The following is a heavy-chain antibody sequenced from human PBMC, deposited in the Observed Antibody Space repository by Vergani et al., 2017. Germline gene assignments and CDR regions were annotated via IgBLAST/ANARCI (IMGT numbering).Heavy chain of an antibody. CDR2: IYTSGAT. J-gene: IGHJ4*02. D-gene: IGHD6-13*01. CDR3: AREKGMYSSSWYIDY. V-gene: IGHV4-61*02. CDR1: GGSFSTGGQS. Sequence: QVQLQESGPGLVKPSQTLSLTCTVSGGSFSTGGQSWTWLRQSAGKGLEWIGRIYTSGATNYNPSLRSRAIMSVDTSKNQFSLKLSSVTAADTAVYYCAREKGMYSSSWYIDYWGQGTLVTVSS.